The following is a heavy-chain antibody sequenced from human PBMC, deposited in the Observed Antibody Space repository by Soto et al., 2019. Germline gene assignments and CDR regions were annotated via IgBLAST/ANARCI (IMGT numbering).Heavy chain of an antibody. Sequence: LFCAAGGFTFSSYGMHWVGQAPGKGLEWVAVISYDGSNKYYADSVKGRFTISRDNSKNTLYLKMNSLRAEDTAVYYCAKHRSHESYFDYWGQGTLVTVS. V-gene: IGHV3-30*18. J-gene: IGHJ4*02. CDR2: ISYDGSNK. CDR1: GFTFSSYG. CDR3: AKHRSHESYFDY. D-gene: IGHD1-26*01.